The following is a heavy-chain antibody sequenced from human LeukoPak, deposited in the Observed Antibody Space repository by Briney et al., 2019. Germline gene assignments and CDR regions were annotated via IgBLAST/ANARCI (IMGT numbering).Heavy chain of an antibody. CDR2: IIPIFGTA. V-gene: IGHV1-69*05. J-gene: IGHJ1*01. Sequence: SVKVSCKASGGTFSSYAISWVRQAPGQGLEWMGGIIPIFGTANYAQKFQGRVTITTDESTSTAYMGLSSLRSEDTAVYYCARDPLEYSSSSLHLRAEYFQHWGQGTLVTVSS. D-gene: IGHD6-6*01. CDR1: GGTFSSYA. CDR3: ARDPLEYSSSSLHLRAEYFQH.